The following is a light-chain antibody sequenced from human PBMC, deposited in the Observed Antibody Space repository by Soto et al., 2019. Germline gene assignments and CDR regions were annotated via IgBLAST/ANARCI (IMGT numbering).Light chain of an antibody. J-gene: IGKJ1*01. Sequence: EIVMTQSPPTLSLSPGERAALSCRASQSVSGYLAWYQQKPGQAPRLLIYDASKRATGIPNRLSGSGSGTDYTLTISRLEAEDFAVYYCQQHSYWRTFGQGTKVDI. CDR2: DAS. V-gene: IGKV3-11*01. CDR1: QSVSGY. CDR3: QQHSYWRT.